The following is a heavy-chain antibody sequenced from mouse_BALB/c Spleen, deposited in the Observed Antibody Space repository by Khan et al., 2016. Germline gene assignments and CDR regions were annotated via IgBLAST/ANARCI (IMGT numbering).Heavy chain of an antibody. D-gene: IGHD6-1*01. CDR1: GYAFTNYL. Sequence: VQLQESGAELVRPGTSVKVSCKASGYAFTNYLIEWVKQRPGQGLEWIGVINPGSGGTNYNEKFKGKATLTADKSSSTAYMQLSSLTSDDSAVFSCARECARICGVWGEGTTVTVSS. V-gene: IGHV1-54*01. J-gene: IGHJ1*01. CDR3: ARECARICGV. CDR2: INPGSGGT.